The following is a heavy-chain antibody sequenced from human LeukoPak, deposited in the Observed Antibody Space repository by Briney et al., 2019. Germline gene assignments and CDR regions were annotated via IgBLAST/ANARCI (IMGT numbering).Heavy chain of an antibody. Sequence: SETLSLTCAVYGGSFSGYYWSWIRQPPGKGLVWIGEINHSGSTNYNPSLKSRVTISVDTSKNQFSLKLSSVTAADTAVYYCARRRITMIVVVITTPFDYWGQGTLVTVSS. CDR2: INHSGST. J-gene: IGHJ4*02. D-gene: IGHD3-22*01. CDR3: ARRRITMIVVVITTPFDY. CDR1: GGSFSGYY. V-gene: IGHV4-34*01.